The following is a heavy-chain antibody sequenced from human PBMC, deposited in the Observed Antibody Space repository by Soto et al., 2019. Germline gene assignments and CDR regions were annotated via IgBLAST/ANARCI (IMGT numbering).Heavy chain of an antibody. V-gene: IGHV1-69*01. D-gene: IGHD6-13*01. CDR2: IIPLFGTA. CDR3: ARLGTPYYSSSWGNWFDP. J-gene: IGHJ5*02. CDR1: GGTFSSYA. Sequence: QVQLVQSGAEVKKPGSSVKVSCKASGGTFSSYAISWVRQAPGQGLEWMGGIIPLFGTANYAQKFQGRVTITADESTSTAYMELSSLRSEDTAVYYCARLGTPYYSSSWGNWFDPWGQGTLVTVSS.